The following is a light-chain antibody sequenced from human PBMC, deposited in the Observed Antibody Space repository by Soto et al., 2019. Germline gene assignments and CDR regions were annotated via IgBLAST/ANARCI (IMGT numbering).Light chain of an antibody. CDR3: QQYGSSPRT. CDR2: DAS. J-gene: IGKJ1*01. V-gene: IGKV3-20*01. Sequence: EIVLTHSPGTLSLSPGERATLSCRASQSVSSYLAWYQQKPGQAPRLLIYDASSRATGIPDRFSGSGSGTDFTLTISRLEPEDFAVYYCQQYGSSPRTFGRGTKVDI. CDR1: QSVSSY.